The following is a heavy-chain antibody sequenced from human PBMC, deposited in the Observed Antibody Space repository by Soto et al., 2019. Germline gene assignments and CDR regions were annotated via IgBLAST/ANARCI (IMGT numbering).Heavy chain of an antibody. J-gene: IGHJ4*02. CDR1: GGSISSGGYY. D-gene: IGHD4-17*01. Sequence: PSETLSLTCTVSGGSISSGGYYWSWIRQHPGNGLEWIGYIYYSGSTYYNPSLKSRVTISVDTSKNQFSLKLSSVTAADTAVYYCARASSTVTTLYYFDCWGQGTLVTVSS. V-gene: IGHV4-31*02. CDR3: ARASSTVTTLYYFDC. CDR2: IYYSGST.